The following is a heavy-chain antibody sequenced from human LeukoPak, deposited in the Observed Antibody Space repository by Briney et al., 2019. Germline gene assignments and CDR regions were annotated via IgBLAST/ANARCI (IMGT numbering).Heavy chain of an antibody. Sequence: PGGSLRLSCAASGFTFSSYGMHWIRQPPGKGLEWIGSIYYSGSTYYNPSLKSRVTISVDTSKNQFSLKLSSVTAADTAVYYCARRGTNHYDSSGYTFDYWGQGTLVTVSS. CDR2: IYYSGST. D-gene: IGHD3-22*01. J-gene: IGHJ4*02. CDR1: GFTFSSYG. CDR3: ARRGTNHYDSSGYTFDY. V-gene: IGHV4-39*01.